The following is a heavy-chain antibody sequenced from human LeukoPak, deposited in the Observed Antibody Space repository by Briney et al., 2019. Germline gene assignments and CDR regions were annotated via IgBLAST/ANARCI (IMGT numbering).Heavy chain of an antibody. Sequence: GGSLRLSCADSGFTFSSHWMSWVRQAPGKGLEWVANIKQDGSEIYYLDSVKGRFTISRDNSKNTLYLHMDSLSVADTTVHYCARGRKPSGYYYYMDVWGKGTTVTV. CDR1: GFTFSSHW. CDR3: ARGRKPSGYYYYMDV. J-gene: IGHJ6*03. CDR2: IKQDGSEI. V-gene: IGHV3-7*01.